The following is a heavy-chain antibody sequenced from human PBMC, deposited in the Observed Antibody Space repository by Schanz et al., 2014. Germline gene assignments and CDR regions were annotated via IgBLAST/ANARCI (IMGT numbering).Heavy chain of an antibody. CDR1: GYTLTNFA. CDR3: ARNYGGHSEESDRYGMDV. CDR2: INPSGGST. J-gene: IGHJ6*02. V-gene: IGHV1-46*01. Sequence: QVQLVQSGAEVEKPGASVKVSCKASGYTLTNFAINWVRQAPGQGLEWMGIINPSGGSTTYAQKFQGRVTMTSDTSTSTVYMELSSLRSEDTAVYYCARNYGGHSEESDRYGMDVWGQGTTVTVSS. D-gene: IGHD4-17*01.